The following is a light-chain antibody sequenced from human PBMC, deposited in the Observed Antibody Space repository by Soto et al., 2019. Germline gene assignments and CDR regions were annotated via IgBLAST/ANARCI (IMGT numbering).Light chain of an antibody. V-gene: IGLV1-47*02. CDR3: AAWDDSLSGYV. CDR2: SNN. Sequence: QPVLTQPPSASGTPGQRVTTPCSGSSSNIGKNSVYWYQQFPGTAPKLLIYSNNKRPSGVPDRFSASKSGTSASLAISGLRSEDEADYYCAAWDDSLSGYVFGTGTKVTVL. J-gene: IGLJ1*01. CDR1: SSNIGKNS.